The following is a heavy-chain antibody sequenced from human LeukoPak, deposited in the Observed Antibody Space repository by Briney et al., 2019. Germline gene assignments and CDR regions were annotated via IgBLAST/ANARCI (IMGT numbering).Heavy chain of an antibody. V-gene: IGHV4-34*01. CDR1: GGSFSGYY. Sequence: PSETLSLTCAVYGGSFSGYYWSWIRQPPGKGLEWIGEINHSGSTNYNPSLKSRVTISVDTSKNQFSLKLSSVTAADTAVYYCARGPHVYFDYWGQGTLVTVSS. J-gene: IGHJ4*02. CDR2: INHSGST. CDR3: ARGPHVYFDY. D-gene: IGHD3-16*01.